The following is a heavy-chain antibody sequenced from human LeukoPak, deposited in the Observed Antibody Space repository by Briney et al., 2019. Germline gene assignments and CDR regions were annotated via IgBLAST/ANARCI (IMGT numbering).Heavy chain of an antibody. Sequence: SETLSLTCAVYGGSFSDYYWTWIRQPPGKGLEWIGEVNHSGSTNHNPSLESRVTISVDTSKNQFSLRLSSVTAADTAVYYCARSWDGDRGSYYLTYWGQGNMVTVSS. J-gene: IGHJ4*02. CDR1: GGSFSDYY. CDR3: ARSWDGDRGSYYLTY. CDR2: VNHSGST. D-gene: IGHD2/OR15-2a*01. V-gene: IGHV4-34*01.